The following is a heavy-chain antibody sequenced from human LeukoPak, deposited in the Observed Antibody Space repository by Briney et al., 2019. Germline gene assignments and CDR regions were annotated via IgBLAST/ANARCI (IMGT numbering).Heavy chain of an antibody. CDR1: GFTFDDYG. J-gene: IGHJ4*02. CDR3: ARDWGNWDSHF. CDR2: INWNGGST. D-gene: IGHD1-1*01. Sequence: GGSLRLSCAASGFTFDDYGMSWVRQAPGKGLEWVSGINWNGGSTGYADSVKGRFTISRDNAKNSLYLEMNSLRAEDTAVYYCARDWGNWDSHFWGQGTLVTVSS. V-gene: IGHV3-20*04.